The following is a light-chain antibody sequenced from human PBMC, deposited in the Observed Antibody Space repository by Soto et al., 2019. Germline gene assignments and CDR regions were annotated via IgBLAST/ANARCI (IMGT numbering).Light chain of an antibody. CDR3: QLYRSAPFT. CDR2: GAS. Sequence: EIVLTQSPGILSLSPGERATLACRASQSISSDHLAWYQQRPGQSPRLLIYGASSRTTGVPDRFSGSGSGTDFTLTISRLEPDDFAVYYCQLYRSAPFTFGPGTKVDIK. V-gene: IGKV3-20*01. J-gene: IGKJ3*01. CDR1: QSISSDH.